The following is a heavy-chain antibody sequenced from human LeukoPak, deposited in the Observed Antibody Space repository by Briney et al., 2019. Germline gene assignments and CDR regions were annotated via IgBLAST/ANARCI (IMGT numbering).Heavy chain of an antibody. D-gene: IGHD2-15*01. CDR1: GFTFSGYS. V-gene: IGHV3-21*01. Sequence: GGSLRLSCAASGFTFSGYSMNWVRQAPGKGLEWVSSISSSSRYIYYADSVKGRFTISRDNAKNSLYLQMNSLRAEDTAVYYCARELDCSGGSCYANAFDIWGQGTMVTVSS. CDR2: ISSSSRYI. CDR3: ARELDCSGGSCYANAFDI. J-gene: IGHJ3*02.